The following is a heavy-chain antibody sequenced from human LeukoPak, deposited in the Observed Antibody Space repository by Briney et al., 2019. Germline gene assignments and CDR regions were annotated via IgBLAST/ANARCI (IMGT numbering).Heavy chain of an antibody. J-gene: IGHJ4*02. CDR2: INHSGST. D-gene: IGHD5-24*01. CDR1: GGSFSGYY. V-gene: IGHV4-34*01. Sequence: SETLSLTCAAYGGSFSGYYWSWIRQPPGKGLEWIGEINHSGSTNYNPSLKSRVTISVDTSKNQFSLKLSSVTAADTAVYYCARGVGDGYNYDYWGQGTLVTVSS. CDR3: ARGVGDGYNYDY.